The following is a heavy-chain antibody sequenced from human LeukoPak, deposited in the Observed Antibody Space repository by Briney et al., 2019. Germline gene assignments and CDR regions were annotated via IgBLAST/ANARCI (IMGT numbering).Heavy chain of an antibody. Sequence: GGSLRLSCAVSGFTVSSNYMSWVRQAPGKGLEWVSVIYSGGNTYYADSVRGRFTISRDNSKNTLYLQMNSLRAEDTAVYYCSRDNSRAYYYYGMDVWGQGTTVTVSS. V-gene: IGHV3-66*01. CDR3: SRDNSRAYYYYGMDV. J-gene: IGHJ6*02. CDR2: IYSGGNT. CDR1: GFTVSSNY.